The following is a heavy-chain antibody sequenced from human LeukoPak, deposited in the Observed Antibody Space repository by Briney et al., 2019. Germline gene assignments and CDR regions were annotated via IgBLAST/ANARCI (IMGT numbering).Heavy chain of an antibody. V-gene: IGHV4-34*01. CDR1: GGSFSGYY. Sequence: PSETLSLTCAVYGGSFSGYYWSWIRQPPGKGLEWIGEINHSGSTNYNPSLKSRVTISVDTSKNQFSLKLSSVTAADTAVYYCARAGVVVAATPTRWFDPWGQGTLVTVSS. D-gene: IGHD2-15*01. CDR2: INHSGST. J-gene: IGHJ5*02. CDR3: ARAGVVVAATPTRWFDP.